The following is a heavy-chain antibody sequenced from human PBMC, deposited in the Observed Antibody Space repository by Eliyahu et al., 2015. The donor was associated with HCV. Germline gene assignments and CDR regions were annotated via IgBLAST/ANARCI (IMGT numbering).Heavy chain of an antibody. CDR1: GFTFSSYS. Sequence: EVQLVESGGGLVQPGGSLRLSCAASGFTFSSYSMNWVRQAPGKGLGWVSYISSSSSTIYYADSVKGRFTISRDNAKNSLYLQMNSLRAEDTAVYYCARASSGTVSADEDYWGQGTLVTVSS. CDR3: ARASSGTVSADEDY. J-gene: IGHJ4*02. V-gene: IGHV3-48*01. CDR2: ISSSSSTI. D-gene: IGHD1-7*01.